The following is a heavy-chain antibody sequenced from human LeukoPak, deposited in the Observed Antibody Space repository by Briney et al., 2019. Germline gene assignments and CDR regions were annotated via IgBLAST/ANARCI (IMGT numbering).Heavy chain of an antibody. CDR3: ARRSPNYYFDY. J-gene: IGHJ4*02. CDR1: GFTFSNYN. V-gene: IGHV3-21*01. Sequence: GGSLRLSCAASGFTFSNYNMNWVRQAPGKGLEWVSSISSSNNYIYYADSVKGRFTISRDNAKNSLYLQMNSLRAEDTAVYYCARRSPNYYFDYWGQGTPVPVSS. CDR2: ISSSNNYI.